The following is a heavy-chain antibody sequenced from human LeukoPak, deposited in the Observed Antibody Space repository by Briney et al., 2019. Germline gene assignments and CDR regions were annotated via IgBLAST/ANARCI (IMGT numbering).Heavy chain of an antibody. CDR3: ARGRFGIVSYYYMDV. D-gene: IGHD3-22*01. V-gene: IGHV4-61*02. Sequence: SETLSLTCTVSGGSISSGSYYWSWSRQPAGKGLEWIGRIYTSGSTNYNPSLKSRVTISVDTSKNQFSLKLSSVTAADTAVYYCARGRFGIVSYYYMDVWDKGTTVTVSS. J-gene: IGHJ6*03. CDR1: GGSISSGSYY. CDR2: IYTSGST.